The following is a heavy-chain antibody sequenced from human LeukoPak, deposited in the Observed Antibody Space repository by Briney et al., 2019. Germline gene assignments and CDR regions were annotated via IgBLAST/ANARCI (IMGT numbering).Heavy chain of an antibody. V-gene: IGHV4-30-4*01. CDR2: IYYSGST. CDR3: ARASLGYYGSGSMYGMDV. J-gene: IGHJ6*02. CDR1: GGSISNGDYY. D-gene: IGHD3-10*01. Sequence: SQTLSLTCTVSGGSISNGDYYWSWIRQPPGKGLEWIGYIYYSGSTYYNPSLKSRVTISVDTSKNQFSLKLSSVTAADTAVYYCARASLGYYGSGSMYGMDVWGQGTTVTVSS.